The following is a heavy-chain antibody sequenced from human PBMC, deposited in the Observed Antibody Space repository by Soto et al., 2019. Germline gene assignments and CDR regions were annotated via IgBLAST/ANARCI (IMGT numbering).Heavy chain of an antibody. CDR1: GGSISSGGYS. D-gene: IGHD3-22*01. CDR3: ARAPDSSGYYGSWVSWFDP. Sequence: SETLSLTCTFSGGSISSGGYSWIWIRQHPGKGLEWIGYIYYSGSTYYSPSLKSRVTISVDTSKNQFSLKLSSVTAADTAVYYCARAPDSSGYYGSWVSWFDPWGQGTLVTVSS. CDR2: IYYSGST. V-gene: IGHV4-31*03. J-gene: IGHJ5*02.